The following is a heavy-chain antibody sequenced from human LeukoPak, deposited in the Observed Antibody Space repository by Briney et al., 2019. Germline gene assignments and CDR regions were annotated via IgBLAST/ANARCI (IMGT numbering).Heavy chain of an antibody. Sequence: GSLRLSCAASGFTFGSYSMNWVRQAPGKGLEWIGVLTYDGTTHYNPSLKSRITISIDTSKNHFSLNLNSVTAADTAVYYCARDIWSSSSFGYWGQGTLVTVSS. J-gene: IGHJ4*02. V-gene: IGHV4-34*01. CDR1: GFTFGSYS. CDR3: ARDIWSSSSFGY. D-gene: IGHD6-6*01. CDR2: LTYDGTT.